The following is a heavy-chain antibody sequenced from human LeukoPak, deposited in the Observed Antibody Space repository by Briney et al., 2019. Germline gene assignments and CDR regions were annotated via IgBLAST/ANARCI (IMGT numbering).Heavy chain of an antibody. CDR1: GGSTSIYY. J-gene: IGHJ4*02. V-gene: IGHV4-59*01. CDR2: IYYSGST. D-gene: IGHD3-22*01. Sequence: SETLSLTCTVSGGSTSIYYWSWIRQPPGKGLEWIGYIYYSGSTNYNPSLKSRVTISVDTSKNQFSLKLSSVTAADTAVYYCASWYYDSSGYSISDYWGQGTLVTVSS. CDR3: ASWYYDSSGYSISDY.